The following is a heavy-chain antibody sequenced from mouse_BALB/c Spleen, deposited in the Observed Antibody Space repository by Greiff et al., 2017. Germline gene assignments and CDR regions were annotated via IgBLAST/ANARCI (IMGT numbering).Heavy chain of an antibody. V-gene: IGHV3-2*02. CDR1: GYSITSDYA. D-gene: IGHD3-3*01. CDR3: ARSILGDYFDY. Sequence: EVKLMESGPGLVKPSQSLSLTCTVTGYSITSDYAWNWIRQFPGNKLEWMGYISYSGSTSYNPSLKSRISITRDTSKNQFFLQLNSVTTEDTATYYCARSILGDYFDYWGQGTTLTVSS. CDR2: ISYSGST. J-gene: IGHJ2*01.